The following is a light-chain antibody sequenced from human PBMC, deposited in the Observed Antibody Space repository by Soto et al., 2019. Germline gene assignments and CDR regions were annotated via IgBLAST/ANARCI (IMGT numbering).Light chain of an antibody. Sequence: DIQMTQSPSSVSASVGDRVTITCRASQAISSLFARYQQKPGKAPNLLIHTASSLQSGAPSRFSVSGSGTDFTLTISSLQAEDFATYYCQQANSCPLTFGGGTKVEIK. J-gene: IGKJ4*01. CDR1: QAISSL. CDR2: TAS. CDR3: QQANSCPLT. V-gene: IGKV1-12*01.